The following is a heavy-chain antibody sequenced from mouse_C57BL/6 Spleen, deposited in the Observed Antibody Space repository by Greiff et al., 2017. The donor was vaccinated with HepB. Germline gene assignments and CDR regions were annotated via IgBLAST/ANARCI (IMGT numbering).Heavy chain of an antibody. J-gene: IGHJ3*01. CDR2: IDPETGGT. D-gene: IGHD1-1*01. CDR1: GYTFTDYE. V-gene: IGHV1-15*01. Sequence: QVQLQQSGAELVRPGASVTLSCKASGYTFTDYEMHWVKQTPVHGLEWIGAIDPETGGTAYNQKFKGKAILTADKSSSTAYMELRSLTSEDSAVYYCTGGPYYGSSPFAYWGQGTLVTVSA. CDR3: TGGPYYGSSPFAY.